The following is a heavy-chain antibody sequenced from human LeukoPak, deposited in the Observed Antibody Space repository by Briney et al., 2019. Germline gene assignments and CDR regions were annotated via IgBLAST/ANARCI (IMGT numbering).Heavy chain of an antibody. Sequence: ASVKASCKASGYTFTSYGISWVRQAPGQGLEWMGWISAYNGNTNYAQKLQGRVTMTTDTSTSTAYMELRSLRSDDTAVYYCARYLNYYDSSGSHDAFDIWGQGTMVTVSS. D-gene: IGHD3-22*01. CDR3: ARYLNYYDSSGSHDAFDI. J-gene: IGHJ3*02. CDR2: ISAYNGNT. V-gene: IGHV1-18*01. CDR1: GYTFTSYG.